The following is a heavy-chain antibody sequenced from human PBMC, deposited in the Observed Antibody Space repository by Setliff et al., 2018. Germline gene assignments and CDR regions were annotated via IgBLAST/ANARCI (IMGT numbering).Heavy chain of an antibody. Sequence: ASVKVSCKASGYTFTGHHLHWVRQAPGQRLEWMGWINPNSGGTNYAQKFQGRVTMTRDTSISTAYMELSRLRSDDTAMYYCARDLIAVAATTAFDIWGQGTMVTVSS. CDR3: ARDLIAVAATTAFDI. CDR2: INPNSGGT. J-gene: IGHJ3*02. V-gene: IGHV1-2*02. D-gene: IGHD6-19*01. CDR1: GYTFTGHH.